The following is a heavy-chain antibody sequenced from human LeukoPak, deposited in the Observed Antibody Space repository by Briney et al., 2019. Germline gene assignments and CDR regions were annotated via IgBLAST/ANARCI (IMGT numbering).Heavy chain of an antibody. D-gene: IGHD2-21*02. J-gene: IGHJ5*02. CDR2: INPNSGGT. CDR3: ARTDGIVVVTASVAVFDP. CDR1: GYTFTGYY. V-gene: IGHV1-2*02. Sequence: ASVKVSCKASGYTFTGYYMHWVRQAPGQGLEWMGWINPNSGGTNYAQKVQGRVTMTRDTSISTAYMELSRLRSDDTAVYYCARTDGIVVVTASVAVFDPWGQGTLVTVSS.